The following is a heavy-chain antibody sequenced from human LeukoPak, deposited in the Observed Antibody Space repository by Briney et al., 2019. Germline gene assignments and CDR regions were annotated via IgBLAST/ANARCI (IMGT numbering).Heavy chain of an antibody. CDR3: AKDGLWELKGPYYFDY. V-gene: IGHV3-30*02. J-gene: IGHJ4*02. CDR1: GFTFSSYG. Sequence: GGSLRLSCAASGFTFSSYGVHWVRQAPGKGLEWLAFIRYDGSNKYYADSVKGRFTISRDNSKNTLYLQMNSLRAEDTAVYYCAKDGLWELKGPYYFDYWGQGTLVTVSS. CDR2: IRYDGSNK. D-gene: IGHD1-26*01.